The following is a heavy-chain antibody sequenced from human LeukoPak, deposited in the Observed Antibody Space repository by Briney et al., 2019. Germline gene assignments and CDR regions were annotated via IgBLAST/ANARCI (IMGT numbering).Heavy chain of an antibody. CDR2: ITSSGSVI. CDR3: ARVGVDGSGTYGVY. J-gene: IGHJ4*02. V-gene: IGHV3-48*03. CDR1: GFTFSSYE. D-gene: IGHD3-10*01. Sequence: GGSLRLSCAVSGFTFSSYEMNWVRQAPGKGLEWVSYITSSGSVIYYADPVKGRFTISRDNAKNSLYLQMNSLRAEDTAVYYCARVGVDGSGTYGVYWGQGTPVTVSS.